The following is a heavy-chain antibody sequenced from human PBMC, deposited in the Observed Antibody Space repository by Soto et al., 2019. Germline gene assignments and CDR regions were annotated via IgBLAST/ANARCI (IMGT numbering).Heavy chain of an antibody. D-gene: IGHD4-17*01. J-gene: IGHJ2*01. CDR2: IWYDGSNK. Sequence: QVQLVESGGGVVQPGRSLRLSCAASGFTFSSYGMHWVRQAPGKGLEWVAVIWYDGSNKYYADSVKGRFTISRDNSKNTLYLQMNSLRAEDTAVYYCARVSPYYGDYGWYFDLWGRGTLVTVSS. V-gene: IGHV3-33*01. CDR3: ARVSPYYGDYGWYFDL. CDR1: GFTFSSYG.